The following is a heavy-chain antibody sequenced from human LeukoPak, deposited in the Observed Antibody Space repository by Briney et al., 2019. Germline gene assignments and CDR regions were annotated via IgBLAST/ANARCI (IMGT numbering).Heavy chain of an antibody. Sequence: GGSLRLSCAASGFTFSSYGMNWVRQAPGKGLEWVSYISSSSTIYYADSVKGRFTISRGNAKNSLYLQMNSLRAEDTAVYYCARLVVPARYYYMDVWGKGTTVTVSS. CDR2: ISSSSTI. V-gene: IGHV3-48*01. J-gene: IGHJ6*03. CDR3: ARLVVPARYYYMDV. CDR1: GFTFSSYG. D-gene: IGHD2-2*01.